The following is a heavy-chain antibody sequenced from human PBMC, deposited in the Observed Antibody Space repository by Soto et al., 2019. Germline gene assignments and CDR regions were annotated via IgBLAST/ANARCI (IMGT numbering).Heavy chain of an antibody. V-gene: IGHV4-31*03. CDR3: ARGDSTVSSVFDY. CDR1: GGPFSSGGYY. Sequence: QVQLQESGPGLVKPSQTLSLTCTVSGGPFSSGGYYWSWIRQEPGKGLEWIGYIYQNGVTSYNPSRKSRVTISADTSKTQFSLKLRSVTAADTAVYYCARGDSTVSSVFDYWGQGMLVTVSS. J-gene: IGHJ4*02. CDR2: IYQNGVT. D-gene: IGHD4-17*01.